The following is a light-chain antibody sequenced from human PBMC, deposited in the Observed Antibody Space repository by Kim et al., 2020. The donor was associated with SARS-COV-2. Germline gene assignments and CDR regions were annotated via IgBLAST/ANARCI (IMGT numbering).Light chain of an antibody. CDR3: QQYGSSPT. CDR1: QSVSSSY. V-gene: IGKV3-20*01. CDR2: GAS. Sequence: EIVLTQSPGTLSLSPGERATLSCRASQSVSSSYLAWYQQKPGQAPRLLIYGASSRATGIPDRFSGSGSGTDFTLTISRLEPEDFAVYYCQQYGSSPTFGGETKVDIK. J-gene: IGKJ4*01.